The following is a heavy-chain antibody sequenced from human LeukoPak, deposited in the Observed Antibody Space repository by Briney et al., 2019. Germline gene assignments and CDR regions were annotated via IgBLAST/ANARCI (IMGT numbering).Heavy chain of an antibody. D-gene: IGHD4-17*01. CDR3: ATETVGMTTAIEYYFDY. J-gene: IGHJ4*02. Sequence: GASVKVSCKVSGYTLTELSMHWVRQAPGKGLEWIGGFDPEDGETIYAQKFQGRVTMTEDTSTDTAYMELSSLRSEDTAVYYCATETVGMTTAIEYYFDYWGQGTLVTVSS. V-gene: IGHV1-24*01. CDR1: GYTLTELS. CDR2: FDPEDGET.